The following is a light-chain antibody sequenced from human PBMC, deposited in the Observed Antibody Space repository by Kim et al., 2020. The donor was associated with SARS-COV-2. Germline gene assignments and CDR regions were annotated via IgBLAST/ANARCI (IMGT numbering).Light chain of an antibody. CDR3: QSYDSSNQV. J-gene: IGLJ3*02. CDR2: EDN. Sequence: LTQPHSVSESPGKTVTISCTRSSGSIASNYVQWYQQRPGSAPTTVIYEDNQRPSGVPDRFSGSTDSSSNSASLTISGLKTEDEADYYCQSYDSSNQVFGGGTQLTVL. CDR1: SGSIASNY. V-gene: IGLV6-57*04.